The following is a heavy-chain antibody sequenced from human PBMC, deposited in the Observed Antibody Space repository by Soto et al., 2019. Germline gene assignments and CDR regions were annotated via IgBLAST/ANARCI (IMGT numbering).Heavy chain of an antibody. CDR3: AKGALLRYFDWSPDY. D-gene: IGHD3-9*01. V-gene: IGHV3-30*18. CDR1: GFTFSSYG. CDR2: ISYDGSNK. J-gene: IGHJ4*02. Sequence: GGSLRLSCAASGFTFSSYGMHWVRQAPGKGLEWVAVISYDGSNKYYADSVKGRFTISRDNSKNTLYLQMNSLRAEDTAVYYCAKGALLRYFDWSPDYWGQGTLVTVS.